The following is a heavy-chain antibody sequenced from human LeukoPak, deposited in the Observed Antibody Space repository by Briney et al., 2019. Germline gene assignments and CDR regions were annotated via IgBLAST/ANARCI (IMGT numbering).Heavy chain of an antibody. V-gene: IGHV3-74*01. CDR1: GLTFSTYW. CDR3: ARSLGSPRIDS. J-gene: IGHJ4*02. Sequence: GGSLRLSCAASGLTFSTYWIHWVRQAPGKGLVWVSRTNGDGRSTSYADFVKDRFTISRDNAKNTLYLQMSSLRADDTAVYYCARSLGSPRIDSWGQGTLVTVSS. CDR2: TNGDGRST. D-gene: IGHD7-27*01.